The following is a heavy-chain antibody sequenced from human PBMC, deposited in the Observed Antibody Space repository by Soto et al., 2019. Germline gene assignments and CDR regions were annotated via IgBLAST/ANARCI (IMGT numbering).Heavy chain of an antibody. D-gene: IGHD6-13*01. J-gene: IGHJ4*02. V-gene: IGHV3-74*01. CDR3: AIEAALASAVFDY. Sequence: EVQLVESGGGLVQPGGPLRLSCAASGFTFSSYWMHWVRQAPGKGLVWVSRINSDGSSTSYADSVKGRFTISRDNAKNTLYLQRNSRRAEDTAVYYCAIEAALASAVFDYWGQGTLVTVSS. CDR2: INSDGSST. CDR1: GFTFSSYW.